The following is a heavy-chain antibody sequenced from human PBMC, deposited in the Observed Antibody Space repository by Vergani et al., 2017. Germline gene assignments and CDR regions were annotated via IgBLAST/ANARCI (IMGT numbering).Heavy chain of an antibody. J-gene: IGHJ4*02. Sequence: EVQLLESGGGLGQPGGSLRLSCAASGFTFSSYAMSWVRQAPRKGLEWVSAISGSGGSTYYADSVKGRFTISRDNTKNTLYLQMNSLRAEDTAVYYCAKGLTGSGSYYMGDYFDYWGQGTLVTVSS. CDR1: GFTFSSYA. CDR3: AKGLTGSGSYYMGDYFDY. V-gene: IGHV3-23*01. CDR2: ISGSGGST. D-gene: IGHD3-10*01.